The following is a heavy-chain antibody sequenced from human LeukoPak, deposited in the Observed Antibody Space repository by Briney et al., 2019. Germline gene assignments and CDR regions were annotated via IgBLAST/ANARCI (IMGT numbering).Heavy chain of an antibody. CDR3: ARDLGSSTVTTAFDY. CDR1: GFIFNDYY. V-gene: IGHV3-11*01. Sequence: GGSLRLSCTASGFIFNDYYMSWIRQTPGKGLEWLSYISRTGNTIYYRDSVKGRFTISRDNINNQLHLQMDNLRPEDTAVYFCARDLGSSTVTTAFDYWGQGTLVTVSS. CDR2: ISRTGNTI. J-gene: IGHJ4*02. D-gene: IGHD4-17*01.